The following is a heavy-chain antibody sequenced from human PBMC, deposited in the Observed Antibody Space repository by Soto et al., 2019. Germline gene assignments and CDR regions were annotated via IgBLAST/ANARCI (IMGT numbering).Heavy chain of an antibody. CDR1: GFTFSSYA. Sequence: HPGGSLRLSCAASGFTFSSYAMHWVRQAPGKGLEWVAVISYDGSNKYYADSVKGRFTISRDNSKNTLYLQMNSLRAEDTAVYYCARGLGSSSYYYYYYGMDVWGQGTTVTVSS. J-gene: IGHJ6*02. CDR3: ARGLGSSSYYYYYYGMDV. CDR2: ISYDGSNK. D-gene: IGHD6-6*01. V-gene: IGHV3-30-3*01.